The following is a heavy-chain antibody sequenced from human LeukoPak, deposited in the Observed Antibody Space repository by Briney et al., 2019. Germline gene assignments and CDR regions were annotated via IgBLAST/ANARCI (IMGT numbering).Heavy chain of an antibody. CDR1: GYTFTSYA. CDR2: IIPIFGTA. CDR3: ARQYYYDSSGYYYMVDY. D-gene: IGHD3-22*01. V-gene: IGHV1-69*13. Sequence: SVKVSCKASGYTFTSYAISWVRQAPGQGLEWMGGIIPIFGTANYAQKFQGRVTITADESTSTAYMELSSLRSEDTAVYYCARQYYYDSSGYYYMVDYWGQGTLVTVSS. J-gene: IGHJ4*02.